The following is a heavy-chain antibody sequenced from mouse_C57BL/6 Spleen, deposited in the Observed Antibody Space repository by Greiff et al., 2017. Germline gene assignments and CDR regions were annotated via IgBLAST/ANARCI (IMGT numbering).Heavy chain of an antibody. CDR3: ARGPSNYAMDY. J-gene: IGHJ4*01. Sequence: VQLKESGGGLVKPGGSLKLSCAASGFTFSSYAMSWVRQTPEKRLEWVATISDGGSYTYYPDNVKGRFTISRDNAKNNLYLQMSHLKSEDTAMYYCARGPSNYAMDYWGQGTSVTVSS. CDR1: GFTFSSYA. CDR2: ISDGGSYT. V-gene: IGHV5-4*01.